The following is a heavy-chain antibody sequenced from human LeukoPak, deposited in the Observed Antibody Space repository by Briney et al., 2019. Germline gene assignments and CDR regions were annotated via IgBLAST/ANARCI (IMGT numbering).Heavy chain of an antibody. CDR3: ARDFTFGGVIVMPLGD. J-gene: IGHJ4*02. D-gene: IGHD3-16*02. V-gene: IGHV3-21*01. Sequence: GGSLRLSCAASAFTFSSYSMNWVRQAPGKGLEWVSSISRSSSYIYYADSVKGRFTISRDNAKNSLYLQMNSLRAEDTAVYYCARDFTFGGVIVMPLGDWGQGTLVTVSS. CDR2: ISRSSSYI. CDR1: AFTFSSYS.